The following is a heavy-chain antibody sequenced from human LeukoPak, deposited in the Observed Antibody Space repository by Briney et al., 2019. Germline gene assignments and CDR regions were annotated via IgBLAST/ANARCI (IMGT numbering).Heavy chain of an antibody. Sequence: GGSLRLSCAASGFTFSSYCMHWVRQAPGKGLVWVSRINSDGSSTSYADSVKGRFTISRDNAKNTLYLQMNSLRAEDTAVYYCARAPRGGIFGVVNDYWGQGTLVTVSS. V-gene: IGHV3-74*01. D-gene: IGHD3-3*01. CDR3: ARAPRGGIFGVVNDY. CDR2: INSDGSST. CDR1: GFTFSSYC. J-gene: IGHJ4*02.